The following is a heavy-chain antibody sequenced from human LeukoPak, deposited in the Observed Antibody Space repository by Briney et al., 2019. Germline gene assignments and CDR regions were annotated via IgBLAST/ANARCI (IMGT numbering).Heavy chain of an antibody. CDR2: IYYSGRT. V-gene: IGHV4-31*03. CDR3: AGTSIAARRANAFDI. CDR1: GGSISSGDYY. D-gene: IGHD6-6*01. Sequence: MTSETLSLTGTVSGGSISSGDYYWSWIRQHPGKGLEWIGSIYYSGRTYYNPSLKSRVTISVDTSKNQFSLKLSSVTAADTAVYYCAGTSIAARRANAFDIWGQGTMVTVSS. J-gene: IGHJ3*02.